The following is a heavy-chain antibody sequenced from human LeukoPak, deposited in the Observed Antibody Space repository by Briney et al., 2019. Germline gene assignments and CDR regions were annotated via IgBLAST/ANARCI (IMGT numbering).Heavy chain of an antibody. CDR1: GFTFSSYW. D-gene: IGHD3-22*01. CDR3: VTSPAGYYYDSKPPPPF. J-gene: IGHJ3*01. V-gene: IGHV3-74*01. CDR2: INSDGSST. Sequence: QPGGSLRLSCAASGFTFSSYWMHWVRQAPGKGLVWVSRINSDGSSTSYADSVKGRFTISRDNAKNTLYLQMNSLRAEDTAVYYCVTSPAGYYYDSKPPPPFWGQGTMVTVSS.